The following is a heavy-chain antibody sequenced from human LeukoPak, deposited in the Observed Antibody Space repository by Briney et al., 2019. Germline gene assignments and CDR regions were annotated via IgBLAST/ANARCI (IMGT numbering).Heavy chain of an antibody. CDR2: VSYTGSTNHTGST. D-gene: IGHD5-12*01. V-gene: IGHV4-59*02. CDR3: ARNRVATIYGKFDY. J-gene: IGHJ4*02. CDR1: GGSVSAFY. Sequence: KPSETLSLTCTVSGGSVSAFYWSWIRQPPGKGLQWIGYVSYTGSTNHTGSTNYNPPLKSRVNISVDTSNNQFSLKLSSLTAADTAVYFCARNRVATIYGKFDYWGQGTLVTVSS.